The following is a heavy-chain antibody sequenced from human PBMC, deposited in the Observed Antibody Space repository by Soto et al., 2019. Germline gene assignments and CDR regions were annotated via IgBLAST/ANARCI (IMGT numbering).Heavy chain of an antibody. CDR2: ISGSGGST. V-gene: IGHV3-23*01. D-gene: IGHD2-21*02. J-gene: IGHJ6*02. CDR1: GFTFSSYA. CDR3: AKDRDCGGDCYSWYYYYGMDV. Sequence: GGSLRLSCAASGFTFSSYAMSWVRQAPGKGLEWVSAISGSGGSTYYADSVKGRFTISRDNSKNTLYLQMNSLRAEDTAVYYCAKDRDCGGDCYSWYYYYGMDVWGQGTTVTVSS.